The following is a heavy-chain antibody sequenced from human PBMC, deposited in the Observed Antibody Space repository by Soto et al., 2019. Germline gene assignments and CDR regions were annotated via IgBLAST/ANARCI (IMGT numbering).Heavy chain of an antibody. D-gene: IGHD3-22*01. J-gene: IGHJ4*02. CDR2: ISSSSSYI. CDR3: ARGYYYDSSGYYC. Sequence: GGSLRLSCAASGFSFSIFAMSWVHQAPGKGLEWVSSISSSSSYIYYADSVKGRFTISRDNAKNSLYLQMNSLRAEDTAVYYCARGYYYDSSGYYCWGQGTLVTVSS. CDR1: GFSFSIFA. V-gene: IGHV3-21*01.